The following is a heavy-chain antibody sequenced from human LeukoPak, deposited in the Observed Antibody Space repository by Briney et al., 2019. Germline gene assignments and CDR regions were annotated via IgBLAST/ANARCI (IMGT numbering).Heavy chain of an antibody. D-gene: IGHD3-10*01. CDR2: ISYDGSNK. Sequence: GGSLRLSCAASGFTFSSYAMHWVRQAPGKGLEWVAVISYDGSNKYYADSVKGRFTISRDNSRNTLYLQMNSLRAEDTAVYYCAREGGSGSYYYYYYMDVWGKGTTVTISS. CDR3: AREGGSGSYYYYYYMDV. CDR1: GFTFSSYA. J-gene: IGHJ6*03. V-gene: IGHV3-30*04.